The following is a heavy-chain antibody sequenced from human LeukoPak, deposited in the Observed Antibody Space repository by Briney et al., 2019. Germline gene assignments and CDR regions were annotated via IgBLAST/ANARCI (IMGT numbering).Heavy chain of an antibody. CDR1: XDSIRNYY. D-gene: IGHD3-10*01. V-gene: IGHV4-59*01. CDR3: ARGNYGSGSYYVVDFDY. Sequence: SETLSLTGSVSXDSIRNYYWSWIRQPPGKALEWIRYIYHTGNTNYNPSLKSRLTMSIDTSKNQFSLNLNSVTAADTAVYYCARGNYGSGSYYVVDFDYWGQGTLVTVSS. J-gene: IGHJ4*02. CDR2: IYHTGNT.